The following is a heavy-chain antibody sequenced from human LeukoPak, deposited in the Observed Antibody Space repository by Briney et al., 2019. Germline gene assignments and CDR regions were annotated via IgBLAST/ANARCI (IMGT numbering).Heavy chain of an antibody. Sequence: PSQTLSLTCTVSGGSISSGGYYWSWIRQHPGEGLEWIGYIYYSGSTYYNPSLKSRVTISVDTSKNQFSLKLSSVTAADTAVYYCARGHLGYCSSTSCSGEDYWGQGTLVTVSS. V-gene: IGHV4-31*03. CDR3: ARGHLGYCSSTSCSGEDY. CDR2: IYYSGST. D-gene: IGHD2-2*01. J-gene: IGHJ4*02. CDR1: GGSISSGGYY.